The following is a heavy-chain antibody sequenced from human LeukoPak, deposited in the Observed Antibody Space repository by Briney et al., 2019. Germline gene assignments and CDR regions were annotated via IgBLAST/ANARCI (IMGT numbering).Heavy chain of an antibody. CDR3: ARGLGYCSSTSCSFDY. Sequence: SETLSLTCAVYGGSFSGYYSSWIRQPPGKGLEWIGEINHSGNTNYNPSLKSRVTISVDTSKNQFSLQLSSVTAADTAVYYCARGLGYCSSTSCSFDYWGQGTLVTVSS. J-gene: IGHJ4*02. CDR2: INHSGNT. CDR1: GGSFSGYY. V-gene: IGHV4-34*01. D-gene: IGHD2-2*01.